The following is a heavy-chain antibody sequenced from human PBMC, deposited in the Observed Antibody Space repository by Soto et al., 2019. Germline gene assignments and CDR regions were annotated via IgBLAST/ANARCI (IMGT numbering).Heavy chain of an antibody. CDR3: ARSSDFWSGFSSFGY. J-gene: IGHJ4*02. CDR2: IYSGGST. CDR1: GFTVSSNY. V-gene: IGHV3-53*01. Sequence: GGSLRLSCAASGFTVSSNYMSWVRQAPGKGLEWVSAIYSGGSTYYADSVKGRFTISRDNSKNTLYLQMNSLRAEDTAVYYCARSSDFWSGFSSFGYWGQGTLVTVSS. D-gene: IGHD3-3*01.